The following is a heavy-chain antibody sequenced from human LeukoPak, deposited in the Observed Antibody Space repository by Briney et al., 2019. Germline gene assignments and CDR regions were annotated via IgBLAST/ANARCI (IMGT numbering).Heavy chain of an antibody. Sequence: SETLSLTCTLSGGSISSYYWSWIRQPPGKGLEWIGYIYYSGSTNYNPSLNSRVTISVDTSKNQFSLKLTSVTAADTAVYYCVRNWGYTYGTFDYWGQGTLVTVSS. V-gene: IGHV4-59*01. CDR3: VRNWGYTYGTFDY. CDR1: GGSISSYY. D-gene: IGHD5-18*01. J-gene: IGHJ4*02. CDR2: IYYSGST.